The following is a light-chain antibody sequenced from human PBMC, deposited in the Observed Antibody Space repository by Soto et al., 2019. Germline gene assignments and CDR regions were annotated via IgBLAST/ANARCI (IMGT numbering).Light chain of an antibody. CDR3: QHYANWPLT. V-gene: IGKV3-15*01. J-gene: IGKJ4*01. Sequence: IVITESQATLSVSLWEGDTLSFRASPGLGFTLAWYQQKPGQTPSLLIYVASTRATGVPARFSGSASGTEFTLTITSLQSEDFAVYYCQHYANWPLTFGEGTKVEIK. CDR2: VAS. CDR1: PGLGFT.